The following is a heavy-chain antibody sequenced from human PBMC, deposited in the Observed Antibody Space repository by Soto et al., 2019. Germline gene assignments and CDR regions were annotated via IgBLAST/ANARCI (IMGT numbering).Heavy chain of an antibody. V-gene: IGHV2-5*01. Sequence: QITLKESGPTLVKPTQTLTLTCTFSGFSLSTSGVGVGWIRQPPGKALEWLALIYWNDDKRYSPSLKSRVTINKDTSKHQVVLTMTNMDPVDTATYYCAHIDGRVRGVIIPFDYWGQGTLVTVSS. CDR2: IYWNDDK. CDR3: AHIDGRVRGVIIPFDY. J-gene: IGHJ4*02. D-gene: IGHD3-10*01. CDR1: GFSLSTSGVG.